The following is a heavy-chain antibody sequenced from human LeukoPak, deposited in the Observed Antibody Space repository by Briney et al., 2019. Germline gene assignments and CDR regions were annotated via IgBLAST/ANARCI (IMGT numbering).Heavy chain of an antibody. CDR2: ISAYNGNT. CDR3: AREKLPGIAVAGTEGFDY. J-gene: IGHJ4*02. CDR1: GYTFTSYG. Sequence: ASVKVSCEASGYTFTSYGISWVRQAPGQGLEWMGWISAYNGNTNYAQKLQGRVTMTTDTSTSTAYMELRSLRSDDTAVYYCAREKLPGIAVAGTEGFDYWGQGTLVTVSS. D-gene: IGHD6-19*01. V-gene: IGHV1-18*01.